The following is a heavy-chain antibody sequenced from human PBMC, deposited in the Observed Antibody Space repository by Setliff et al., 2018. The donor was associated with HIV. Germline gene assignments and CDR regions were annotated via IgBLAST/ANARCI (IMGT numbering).Heavy chain of an antibody. J-gene: IGHJ6*03. CDR2: AHSSGNT. CDR1: GDSISSRFH. CDR3: ARQAGTYWGFVYYMDV. V-gene: IGHV4-39*01. D-gene: IGHD7-27*01. Sequence: SETLSLTCTVSGDSISSRFHWGWIRQPPGKGLEWIAIAHSSGNTYYNPSLESRVSIAVDMSKSQHSLNLTSVTAADTAVYYCARQAGTYWGFVYYMDVCGKGTTVTVS.